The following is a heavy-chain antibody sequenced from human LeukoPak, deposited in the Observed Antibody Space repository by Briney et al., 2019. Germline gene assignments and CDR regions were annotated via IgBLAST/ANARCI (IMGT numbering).Heavy chain of an antibody. Sequence: GGSLRLSCAASGFTFSSYNMNWVRQAPGKGLEWVSSISSSSAYIYYAGSVKGRFTISRDNAENSLYLQMNSLRAEDTAVYYCAKDGNGPFDYWGQGTLVTVSS. J-gene: IGHJ4*02. CDR2: ISSSSAYI. CDR3: AKDGNGPFDY. V-gene: IGHV3-21*06. D-gene: IGHD1-26*01. CDR1: GFTFSSYN.